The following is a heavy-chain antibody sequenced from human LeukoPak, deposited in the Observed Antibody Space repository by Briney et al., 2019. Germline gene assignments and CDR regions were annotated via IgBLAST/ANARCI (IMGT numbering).Heavy chain of an antibody. D-gene: IGHD6-13*01. CDR1: GGSISSYY. CDR2: IYYGGST. V-gene: IGHV4-59*01. CDR3: ARGMGEAAAGTNWFDP. Sequence: SETLSLTCTVSGGSISSYYWSWVRQSPGKGLEWIGYIYYGGSTDYNPSLKSRVTISKDTSKTQFSLRLSSVTAADTAVYYCARGMGEAAAGTNWFDPWGQGTLVTVSS. J-gene: IGHJ5*02.